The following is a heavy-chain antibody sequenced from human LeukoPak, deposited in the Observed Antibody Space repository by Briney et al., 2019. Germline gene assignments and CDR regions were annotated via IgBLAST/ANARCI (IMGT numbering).Heavy chain of an antibody. CDR2: ISSSGSTI. D-gene: IGHD1-7*01. CDR3: TQEDSDGYNLHYFRFRYYFDY. CDR1: GFTFSSYE. V-gene: IGHV3-48*03. J-gene: IGHJ4*02. Sequence: GGSLRLSCAASGFTFSSYEMNWVRQAPGKGLEWVSYISSSGSTIYYADYVKGRFTISRDNAKNSLYLQMNSLRAEDTAVYYRTQEDSDGYNLHYFRFRYYFDYWGQGTLVTGSS.